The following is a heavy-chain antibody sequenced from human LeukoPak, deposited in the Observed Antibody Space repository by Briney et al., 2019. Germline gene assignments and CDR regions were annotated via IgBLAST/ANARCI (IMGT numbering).Heavy chain of an antibody. CDR2: ISIGGSTI. D-gene: IGHD6-19*01. Sequence: GGSLRPSCAASGFKFSDYYMSWIRQAPGKGLEWLAYISIGGSTIYYADSVKGRFTISRDNAKNSLFLQMNSLRVDDTAVYFCAREGPIAVAGTFDFWGQGTLVTVSS. J-gene: IGHJ4*02. CDR1: GFKFSDYY. V-gene: IGHV3-11*01. CDR3: AREGPIAVAGTFDF.